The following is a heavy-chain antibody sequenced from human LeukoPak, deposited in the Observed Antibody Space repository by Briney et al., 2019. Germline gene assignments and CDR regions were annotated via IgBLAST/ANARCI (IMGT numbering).Heavy chain of an antibody. J-gene: IGHJ3*02. V-gene: IGHV4-34*01. D-gene: IGHD6-13*01. CDR2: INHSGST. CDR3: ARGKQLVRGDAFDI. Sequence: SETLSLTCAVYGGSFSGYYWSWIRQPPGKGLEWIGEINHSGSTNYNPSLKSRVTISVDTSKNQFSLKLSSVTAADTAVYYCARGKQLVRGDAFDIWGQGTMVTVSS. CDR1: GGSFSGYY.